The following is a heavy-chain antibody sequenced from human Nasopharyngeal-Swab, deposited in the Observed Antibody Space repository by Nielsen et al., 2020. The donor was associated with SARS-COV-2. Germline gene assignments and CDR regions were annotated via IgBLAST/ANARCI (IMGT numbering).Heavy chain of an antibody. Sequence: SETLSLTCTVSGYSISSGYYWGWIRQPPGKGLEWIGSIYHSGSTYYNPSLKSRVTISVDTSKNQFSLKLSSVTAADTAVYYCARDRRGGDGFDYWGQGTLVTVSS. CDR1: GYSISSGYY. CDR2: IYHSGST. CDR3: ARDRRGGDGFDY. D-gene: IGHD2-21*02. V-gene: IGHV4-38-2*02. J-gene: IGHJ4*02.